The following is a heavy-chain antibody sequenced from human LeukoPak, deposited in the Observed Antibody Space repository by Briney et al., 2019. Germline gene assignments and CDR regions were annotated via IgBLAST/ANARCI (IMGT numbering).Heavy chain of an antibody. CDR3: ARDLGQYYDTSDNWFDP. D-gene: IGHD3-22*01. CDR2: IYSGGNT. V-gene: IGHV3-66*01. Sequence: TGGSLRLSCAAFGFTVSVNYMSWVRQAPGKGLECVSVIYSGGNTSYADSVKGRFTISRDNAKNTLNLQMNSLRAEDTAVYYCARDLGQYYDTSDNWFDPWGQGTLVTVSS. J-gene: IGHJ5*02. CDR1: GFTVSVNY.